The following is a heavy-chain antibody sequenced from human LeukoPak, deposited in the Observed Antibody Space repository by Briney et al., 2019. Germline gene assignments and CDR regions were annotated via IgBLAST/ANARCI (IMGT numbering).Heavy chain of an antibody. CDR3: ARGTSGSSLLYYFDF. Sequence: ASVKVSCKAPGYSFTNCHMHWVRQAPGQGLEWMGIINPNGGSTNYPQRFQGRVTMTRDTSTSTVYMELSSLRSEDTAVYYCARGTSGSSLLYYFDFWGQGTLVTVSS. V-gene: IGHV1-46*01. J-gene: IGHJ4*02. CDR2: INPNGGST. CDR1: GYSFTNCH. D-gene: IGHD1-26*01.